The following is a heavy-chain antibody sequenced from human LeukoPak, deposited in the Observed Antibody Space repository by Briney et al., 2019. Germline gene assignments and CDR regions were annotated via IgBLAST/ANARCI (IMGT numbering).Heavy chain of an antibody. V-gene: IGHV1-8*01. Sequence: ASVKVSCKASGYTFTSYDINWVRQAAGQGLEWMGWMNPNSGNTGYAQKFQGRITMARNTSISTAYMELSSLTSEDTAVYFCARRYDSGSYHLPHWGQVTLVTVSS. J-gene: IGHJ4*02. CDR2: MNPNSGNT. CDR1: GYTFTSYD. CDR3: ARRYDSGSYHLPH. D-gene: IGHD3-10*01.